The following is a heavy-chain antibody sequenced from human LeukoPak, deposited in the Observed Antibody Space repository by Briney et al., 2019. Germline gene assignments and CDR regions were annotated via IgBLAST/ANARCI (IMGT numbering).Heavy chain of an antibody. CDR2: IPYDGSNK. CDR1: GFTFSSYG. J-gene: IGHJ4*02. V-gene: IGHV3-30*18. D-gene: IGHD2-15*01. Sequence: GGSLRLSCAASGFTFSSYGMHWVRQAPGKGLEWVAVIPYDGSNKYYADSVKGRFTISRDNYKNTLYLQMNSLRAEDRAVYYCGNGVAGGGFDYWGQGTLVTVSS. CDR3: GNGVAGGGFDY.